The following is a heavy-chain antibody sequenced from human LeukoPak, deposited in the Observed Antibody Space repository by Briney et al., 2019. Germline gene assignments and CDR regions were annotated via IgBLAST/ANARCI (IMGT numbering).Heavy chain of an antibody. D-gene: IGHD4-17*01. CDR3: ARGRYGDYLFDY. V-gene: IGHV3-48*02. CDR2: LSGSSSTI. Sequence: GGSLRLSCAVSGFTFRSYAMNWVRQAPGKGLEWVSHLSGSSSTIYYADSVKGRFTISRDNAKNSLFLQMNSLGDEDTAVYYCARGRYGDYLFDYWGQGTLVTVSS. CDR1: GFTFRSYA. J-gene: IGHJ4*02.